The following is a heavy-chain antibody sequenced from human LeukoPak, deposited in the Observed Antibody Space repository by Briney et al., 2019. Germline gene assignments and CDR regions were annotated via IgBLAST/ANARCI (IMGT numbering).Heavy chain of an antibody. CDR3: ARHAHNPTFDL. CDR1: GGSITNATYY. V-gene: IGHV4-39*01. CDR2: ISYGGST. J-gene: IGHJ5*02. Sequence: SEALSLTCTVSGGSITNATYYQGWVRQPPGKGLEWIGSISYGGSTYYNPSLKSRVTISEDTSKNQFSLKLTSVTAADTAVYYCARHAHNPTFDLWGQGTLVTVSS. D-gene: IGHD1-14*01.